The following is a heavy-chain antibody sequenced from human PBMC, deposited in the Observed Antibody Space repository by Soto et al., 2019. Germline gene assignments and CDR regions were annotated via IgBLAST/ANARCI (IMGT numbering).Heavy chain of an antibody. Sequence: QVQLVESGGGVVQPGRSPRLSCAASGFTFSSYGMHWVRQAPGKGLEWVAVIWYDGSNKYYADSVKGRFTISRDNSKNTLYLQMNSLRAEDTAVYYCARDRGSALNWFDPWGQGTLVTVSS. V-gene: IGHV3-33*01. J-gene: IGHJ5*02. CDR2: IWYDGSNK. D-gene: IGHD3-10*01. CDR3: ARDRGSALNWFDP. CDR1: GFTFSSYG.